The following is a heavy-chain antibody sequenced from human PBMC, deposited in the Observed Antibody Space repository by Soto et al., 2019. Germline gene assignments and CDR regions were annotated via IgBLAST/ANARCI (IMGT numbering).Heavy chain of an antibody. D-gene: IGHD1-1*01. CDR1: GGTFSSYS. J-gene: IGHJ6*03. Sequence: SVKVSCKASGGTFSSYSISWVRQAPGQGLEWMGRIIPILGIANYAQKFQGRVTITADKSTSTAYMELSSLRSEDTAVYYCARDQEVNWNYYMDVWGKGTTVTVSS. V-gene: IGHV1-69*04. CDR3: ARDQEVNWNYYMDV. CDR2: IIPILGIA.